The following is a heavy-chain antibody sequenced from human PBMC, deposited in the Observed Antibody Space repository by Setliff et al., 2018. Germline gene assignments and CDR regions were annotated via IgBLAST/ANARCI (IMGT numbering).Heavy chain of an antibody. CDR2: INAGNGNT. D-gene: IGHD2-15*01. J-gene: IGHJ4*02. Sequence: ASVKVFCKASGYTFTSYAIHWVRQAPGQRLEWMGWINAGNGNTKYSQEFQDRVTITRDTSASIAFMELSSLRSEDMAVYYCARSGGSNWQTKLDYWGQGTLVTVSS. V-gene: IGHV1-3*03. CDR1: GYTFTSYA. CDR3: ARSGGSNWQTKLDY.